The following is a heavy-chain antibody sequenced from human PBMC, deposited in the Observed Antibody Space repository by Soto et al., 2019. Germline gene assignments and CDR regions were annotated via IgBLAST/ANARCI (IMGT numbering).Heavy chain of an antibody. Sequence: VQLVESGGGVVQPGRSLRLSCAASGFTFSDYAMHWVRQAPGKGLEWVAVVSHDGRNTHYADSVKGRFTISRDSSTNTVSLEMTTLRAEDTAVYYCAKGGRQWLVTSGFNYWGQGALVTVSS. D-gene: IGHD6-19*01. CDR2: VSHDGRNT. CDR1: GFTFSDYA. J-gene: IGHJ4*02. V-gene: IGHV3-30*18. CDR3: AKGGRQWLVTSGFNY.